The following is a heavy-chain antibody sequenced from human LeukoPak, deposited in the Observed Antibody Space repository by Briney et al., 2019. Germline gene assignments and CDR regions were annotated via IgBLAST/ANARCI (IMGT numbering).Heavy chain of an antibody. D-gene: IGHD1-1*01. CDR1: AFTFSRYW. V-gene: IGHV3-7*03. CDR2: IKQDGSET. CDR3: TRGRRRDPTGSSYYYGMDV. J-gene: IGHJ6*02. Sequence: GGSLRLSYAASAFTFSRYWMSWVRQAPGKGLEWVANIKQDGSETYYVDSVKGRFTISRDSAKNSLHLQMNSLRAEDTAVYYCTRGRRRDPTGSSYYYGMDVWGQGTTVAVSS.